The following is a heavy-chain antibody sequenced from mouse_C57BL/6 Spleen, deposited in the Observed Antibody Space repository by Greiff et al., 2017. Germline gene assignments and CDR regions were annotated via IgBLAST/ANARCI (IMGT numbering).Heavy chain of an antibody. CDR2: ISNLAYSL. Sequence: EVHLVESGGGLVQPGGSLKLSCAASGFTFSDYGMAWVRQAPRKGPELVAFISNLAYSLYYADTVTSRFTLSRENAKNTLYLEMSSLRSEDTAMYYCARRIRGAMDYWGQGTSVTVSS. J-gene: IGHJ4*01. D-gene: IGHD1-1*01. CDR3: ARRIRGAMDY. V-gene: IGHV5-15*01. CDR1: GFTFSDYG.